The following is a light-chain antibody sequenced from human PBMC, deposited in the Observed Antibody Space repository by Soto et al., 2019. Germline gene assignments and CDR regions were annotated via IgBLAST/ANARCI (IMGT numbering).Light chain of an antibody. CDR2: GAS. CDR3: HQYYTSPRA. Sequence: ETLMTQSPATLSVSPGERATLSCRASQSVNNNLAWYQQKLGQAPRVLIYGASTRATGIPARFTGSGSGTDFTLTISRLEPEDSAVYYCHQYYTSPRAFGQGTKVDIK. CDR1: QSVNNN. V-gene: IGKV3-15*01. J-gene: IGKJ1*01.